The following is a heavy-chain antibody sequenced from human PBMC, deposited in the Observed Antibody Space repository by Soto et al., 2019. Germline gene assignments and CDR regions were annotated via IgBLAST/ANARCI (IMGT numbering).Heavy chain of an antibody. CDR2: INHSGST. D-gene: IGHD2-2*01. J-gene: IGHJ4*02. CDR1: GGSFSGYY. CDR3: ARGRVVPAAMFRDFDY. Sequence: SETLSLTCAVYGGSFSGYYWSWIRQPPGKGLEWIGEINHSGSTNYNPSLKSRVTISVDTSKNQFSLKLSSVTAADTAVYYCARGRVVPAAMFRDFDYWGQGTLVTVSS. V-gene: IGHV4-34*01.